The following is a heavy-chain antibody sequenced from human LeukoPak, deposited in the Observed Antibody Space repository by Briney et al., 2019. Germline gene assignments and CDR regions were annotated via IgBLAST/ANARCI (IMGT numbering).Heavy chain of an antibody. Sequence: PGGSLGLSCAASGFIFDDYAMHWVRQAPGKGLEWVSGISWNSGDIGYADSVKGRLTISRDNAKNSLYLQMNSLRSEDTAFYYCAKDTGGSYRRGYLDFRGQGTLVTVSS. J-gene: IGHJ4*02. D-gene: IGHD1-26*01. CDR2: ISWNSGDI. CDR3: AKDTGGSYRRGYLDF. V-gene: IGHV3-9*01. CDR1: GFIFDDYA.